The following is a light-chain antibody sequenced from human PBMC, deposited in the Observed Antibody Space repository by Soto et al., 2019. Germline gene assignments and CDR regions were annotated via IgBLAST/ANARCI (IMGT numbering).Light chain of an antibody. CDR3: QQYVSSPLT. J-gene: IGKJ4*01. Sequence: EVVLTQSPGTLSLSPGERGTLSCRASQSVTSSSLARYQQKPGQAPRLLMYGASTRATGIPDRFSGSGSGTDLTLTISRLEPEDFAVYYCQQYVSSPLTFGGGTKVEIK. CDR2: GAS. V-gene: IGKV3-20*01. CDR1: QSVTSSS.